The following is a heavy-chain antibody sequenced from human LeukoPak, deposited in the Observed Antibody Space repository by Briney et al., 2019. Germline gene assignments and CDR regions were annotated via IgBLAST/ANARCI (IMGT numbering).Heavy chain of an antibody. V-gene: IGHV1-2*02. CDR1: GYTFTGYY. D-gene: IGHD3-10*01. J-gene: IGHJ6*02. CDR3: ARSRGVRGYYYYDMDV. CDR2: INPNSGGT. Sequence: ASVKVSCKATGYTFTGYYMHWVRQAPGQGLEWMGWINPNSGGTNYAQKFQGRVTMTRDTSISTAYMELSRLRSDDTAVYYCARSRGVRGYYYYDMDVRGQGTTVTVSS.